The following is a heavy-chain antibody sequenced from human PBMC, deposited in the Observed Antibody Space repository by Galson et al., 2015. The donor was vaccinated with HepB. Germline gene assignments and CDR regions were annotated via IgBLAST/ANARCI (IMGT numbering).Heavy chain of an antibody. CDR3: ARRMISAAADGGFDP. V-gene: IGHV1-8*01. Sequence: SVKVSCKASGYTFTNYDINWVRHATGLGLEWMGWMDPDSGNTIYAQKFQGRATMTRTASISTAYMEVSSLRSEDTAVYYCARRMISAAADGGFDPWGQGTLVTVSS. CDR2: MDPDSGNT. D-gene: IGHD6-13*01. CDR1: GYTFTNYD. J-gene: IGHJ5*02.